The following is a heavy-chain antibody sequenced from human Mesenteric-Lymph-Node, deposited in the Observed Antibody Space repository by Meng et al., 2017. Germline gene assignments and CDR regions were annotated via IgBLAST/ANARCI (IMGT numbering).Heavy chain of an antibody. Sequence: SETLSLTCTVSGGSISIYYWSWIRQPAGKGLEWIGRIHDTGRTNYNPSLESRVTMSVDTSNKHFSLKLTSVTAADTAVYYCARVAGGSGHRWGQVTLVTVSS. CDR1: GGSISIYY. V-gene: IGHV4-4*07. CDR2: IHDTGRT. J-gene: IGHJ4*02. CDR3: ARVAGGSGHR. D-gene: IGHD3-10*01.